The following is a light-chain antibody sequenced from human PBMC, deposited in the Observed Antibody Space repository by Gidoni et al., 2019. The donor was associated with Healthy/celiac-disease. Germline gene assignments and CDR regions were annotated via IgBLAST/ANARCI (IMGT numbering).Light chain of an antibody. CDR3: QQDGSSPWT. V-gene: IGKV3-20*01. J-gene: IGKJ1*01. CDR2: GAS. Sequence: IVLTQSPGTLSLSPGERATLSCRASQSVSSSYLAWYQQKPGQAPRLLIYGASSRATGIPQRFSGSGSGTEFTLTISRLEPEDFAVYYCQQDGSSPWTFGQGTKVEIK. CDR1: QSVSSSY.